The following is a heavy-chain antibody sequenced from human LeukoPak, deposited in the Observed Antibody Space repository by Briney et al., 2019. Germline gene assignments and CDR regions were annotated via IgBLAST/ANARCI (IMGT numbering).Heavy chain of an antibody. CDR2: INPNSGGT. J-gene: IGHJ4*02. Sequence: ASVKVSCKASGYSFTGYYMHWVRHAPGQGLEWMGWINPNSGGTNYAQKFQGRVTMTRDTSISTAYMELSRLRSDDTAVYYCARDRNERIAVAGTPDYWGQGTLVTVSS. D-gene: IGHD6-19*01. CDR3: ARDRNERIAVAGTPDY. CDR1: GYSFTGYY. V-gene: IGHV1-2*02.